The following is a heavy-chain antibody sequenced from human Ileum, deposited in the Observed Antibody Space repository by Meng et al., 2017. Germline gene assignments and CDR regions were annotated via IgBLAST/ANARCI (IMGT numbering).Heavy chain of an antibody. CDR3: ASDCRGDDCHLGLVFGI. J-gene: IGHJ3*02. D-gene: IGHD2-21*02. V-gene: IGHV1-18*01. CDR2: ISGYNGKT. Sequence: GESLKISCQASIYIFSTYGISWVRQAPGQGPEWMGWISGYNGKTHYAQNFQGRVTMTTDTSTNTAYMELRSLRFDDTAVYYCASDCRGDDCHLGLVFGIWGQGTMVTVSS. CDR1: IYIFSTYG.